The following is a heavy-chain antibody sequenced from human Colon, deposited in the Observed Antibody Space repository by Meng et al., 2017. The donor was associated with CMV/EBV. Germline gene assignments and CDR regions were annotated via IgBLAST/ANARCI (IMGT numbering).Heavy chain of an antibody. Sequence: GGSLRLSCAASAFTFSSYAMHWVRQAPGKGLEWVAVISYDGSDTYFADSVKGRFTISRDNSKNTLYLQMNSLRPEDTAIYYCARGYRFCSTTSCLSFDYWGQGTLVTVSS. CDR2: ISYDGSDT. D-gene: IGHD2-2*01. J-gene: IGHJ4*02. CDR1: AFTFSSYA. V-gene: IGHV3-30*04. CDR3: ARGYRFCSTTSCLSFDY.